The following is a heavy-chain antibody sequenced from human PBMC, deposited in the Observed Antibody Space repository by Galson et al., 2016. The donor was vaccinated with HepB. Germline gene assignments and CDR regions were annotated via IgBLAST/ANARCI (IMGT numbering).Heavy chain of an antibody. CDR2: ISGDGGNT. J-gene: IGHJ4*02. D-gene: IGHD6-13*01. V-gene: IGHV3-43*02. Sequence: SLRLSCAASGFTFDDHGMHWVRQAPGKGLEWVALISGDGGNTYYADSVKGRFTISRVNAKNSLFLQMNSLRPEDTALYYCAKDTSYSSSWFYFDYWGQGALVTVSS. CDR3: AKDTSYSSSWFYFDY. CDR1: GFTFDDHG.